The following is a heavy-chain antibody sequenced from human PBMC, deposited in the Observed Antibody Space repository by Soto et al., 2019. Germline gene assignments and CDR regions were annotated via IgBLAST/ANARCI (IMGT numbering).Heavy chain of an antibody. CDR3: ANLYYYDSSGYYDFDY. D-gene: IGHD3-22*01. CDR1: GFTFSSYA. Sequence: GGSLRLSCAASGFTFSSYAMSWVRQAPGKGLEWVSAISGSGGSTYYADSVKGRFTISRDNSKNTLYLQMNSLRAEDTAVYYCANLYYYDSSGYYDFDYWGQGTLVTVSS. J-gene: IGHJ4*02. V-gene: IGHV3-23*01. CDR2: ISGSGGST.